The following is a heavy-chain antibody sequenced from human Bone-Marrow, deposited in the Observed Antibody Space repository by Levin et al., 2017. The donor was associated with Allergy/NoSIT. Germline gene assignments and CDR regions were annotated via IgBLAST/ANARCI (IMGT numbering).Heavy chain of an antibody. V-gene: IGHV4-4*02. CDR2: IYRSGES. J-gene: IGHJ4*02. CDR3: ATVEGLFCTGVSCSYSFHY. Sequence: SETLSLTCAVSGGSITTDNWWSWIRQPPGKGLEWIGEIYRSGESNYNPSLKSRVTMSVDKSKNHFSLNLRSVTVAATAIYFCATVEGLFCTGVSCSYSFHYWGRGALVTVSS. CDR1: GGSITTDNW. D-gene: IGHD3/OR15-3a*01.